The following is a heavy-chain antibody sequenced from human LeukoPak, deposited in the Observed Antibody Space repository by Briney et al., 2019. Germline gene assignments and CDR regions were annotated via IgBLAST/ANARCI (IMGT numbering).Heavy chain of an antibody. Sequence: GGSLRLSCAASGFTFSSYSMNWVRQPPGKGLEWVSSISSSSSYIYYADSVKGRFTISRDNAKNSLYLQMNSLRAEDTAVYYCAPFRGVSGLDVWGQGTTVTVSS. V-gene: IGHV3-21*01. D-gene: IGHD3-10*01. CDR3: APFRGVSGLDV. J-gene: IGHJ6*02. CDR2: ISSSSSYI. CDR1: GFTFSSYS.